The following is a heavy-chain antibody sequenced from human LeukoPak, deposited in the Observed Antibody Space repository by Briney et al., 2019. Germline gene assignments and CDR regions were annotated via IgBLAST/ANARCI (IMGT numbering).Heavy chain of an antibody. CDR3: ARGQVGPTTPDY. D-gene: IGHD1-26*01. CDR2: INPNNGGT. J-gene: IGHJ4*02. CDR1: GYTFTGYY. Sequence: ASVRVSCTASGYTFTGYYMHWVRQAPGQGLEWMGWINPNNGGTNYAPRFRGRVTMTRDTSINTAYMELSSLRSDDTAVYYCARGQVGPTTPDYWGQGTLVTVSS. V-gene: IGHV1-2*02.